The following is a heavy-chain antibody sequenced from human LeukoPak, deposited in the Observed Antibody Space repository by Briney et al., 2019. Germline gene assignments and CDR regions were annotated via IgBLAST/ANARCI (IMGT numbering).Heavy chain of an antibody. J-gene: IGHJ3*02. D-gene: IGHD3-3*01. CDR1: GGSISSSSYY. CDR2: IYYSGST. V-gene: IGHV4-39*01. Sequence: SGTLSLTCTVSGGSISSSSYYWGWIRQPPGKGLEWIGSIYYSGSTYYNPSLKSRVTISVDTSKNQFSLKLSSVTAADTAVYYCARRLTYYDFWSGYRPDAFDIWGQGTMVTVSS. CDR3: ARRLTYYDFWSGYRPDAFDI.